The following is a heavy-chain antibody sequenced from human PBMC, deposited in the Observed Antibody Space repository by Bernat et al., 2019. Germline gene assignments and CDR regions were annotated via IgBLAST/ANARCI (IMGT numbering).Heavy chain of an antibody. CDR1: GFTFSSYA. V-gene: IGHV3-30-3*01. Sequence: QVQLVESGGGVVQPGRSLRLSCAASGFTFSSYAMHWVRQAPGKGLEWVAVISYDGSNKYYADPVKGRFTISRDNSKNTLYLQMNSLRAEYTAVYYCAGGGDNAYYFDYGGQGTLVTVSS. CDR2: ISYDGSNK. J-gene: IGHJ4*02. D-gene: IGHD2-21*02. CDR3: AGGGDNAYYFDY.